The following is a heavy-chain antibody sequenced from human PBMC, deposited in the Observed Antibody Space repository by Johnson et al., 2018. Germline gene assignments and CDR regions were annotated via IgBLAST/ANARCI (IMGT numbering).Heavy chain of an antibody. Sequence: QVQLVQSGGGVVQPGRSLRLSCAASGFTFSSYGMHWVRQAPGKGLEWVAVISYDGSNQYYADSVKGRFTIPRDNSKNTLYLQMNSLRAEDTAVYYCAKDYDSSGPTLDEYFRHWGQGTLVTVSS. D-gene: IGHD3-22*01. CDR2: ISYDGSNQ. CDR1: GFTFSSYG. J-gene: IGHJ1*01. V-gene: IGHV3-30*18. CDR3: AKDYDSSGPTLDEYFRH.